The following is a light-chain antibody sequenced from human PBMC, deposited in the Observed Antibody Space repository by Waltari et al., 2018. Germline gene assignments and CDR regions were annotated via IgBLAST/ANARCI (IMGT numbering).Light chain of an antibody. CDR2: AAS. Sequence: EVVLTQSPGTLSLSPGERATLSCRASQSVSKYFAWYQQRPGQAPRLLIYAASTRATSIPRTFGSGGYGTDFSLTISRLAPEDFAVYYCQNPGRVPAKFGQGTKVEIK. J-gene: IGKJ1*01. CDR3: QNPGRVPAK. V-gene: IGKV3-20*01. CDR1: QSVSKY.